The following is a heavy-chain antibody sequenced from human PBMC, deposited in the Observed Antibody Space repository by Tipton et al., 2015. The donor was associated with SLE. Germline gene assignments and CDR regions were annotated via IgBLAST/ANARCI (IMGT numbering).Heavy chain of an antibody. Sequence: SLRLSCAVSGFTVSKNYMSWVRQAPGKGLEWVSVIYSDDKTYYANSVKGRFTISRDNSKNTLYLQMNSLRTEDTAVYYCARGIVVVVAATGYFQHWGQGTLVTVSS. D-gene: IGHD2-15*01. CDR2: IYSDDKT. J-gene: IGHJ1*01. CDR3: ARGIVVVVAATGYFQH. CDR1: GFTVSKNY. V-gene: IGHV3-53*05.